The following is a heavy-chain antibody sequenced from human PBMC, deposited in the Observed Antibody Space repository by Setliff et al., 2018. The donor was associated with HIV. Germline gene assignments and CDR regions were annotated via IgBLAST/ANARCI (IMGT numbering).Heavy chain of an antibody. CDR1: EFTLSGYS. D-gene: IGHD2-2*03. J-gene: IGHJ4*02. CDR3: AKVDNGHCTSASCRDFDY. CDR2: IDPSGSRI. Sequence: PGESLKISCAASEFTLSGYSMSWVRQVPGKGLEWVSAIDPSGSRIFYSDSVKGRFTISRDNSKNTLYLQMNSLTAEDTAVYYCAKVDNGHCTSASCRDFDYWGQGTLVTVSS. V-gene: IGHV3-23*01.